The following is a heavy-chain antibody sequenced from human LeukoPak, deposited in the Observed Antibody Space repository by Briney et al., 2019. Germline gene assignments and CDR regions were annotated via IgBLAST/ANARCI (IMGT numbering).Heavy chain of an antibody. Sequence: GASLRLSCAASGFAFSSYAMSWVRQAPGKGLEWVSAISGSGGSTYYADSVKGRFTISRDNSKNTLYLQMNGLRAEDTAVYYCAKVRTAIVDYWGQGTLVTVSS. J-gene: IGHJ4*02. CDR1: GFAFSSYA. CDR2: ISGSGGST. V-gene: IGHV3-23*01. CDR3: AKVRTAIVDY. D-gene: IGHD5-18*01.